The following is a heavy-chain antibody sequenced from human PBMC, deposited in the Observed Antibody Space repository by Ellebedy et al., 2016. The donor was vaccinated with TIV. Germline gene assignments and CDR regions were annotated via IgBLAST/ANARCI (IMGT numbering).Heavy chain of an antibody. CDR2: IYYSGST. CDR1: GGSISSYY. V-gene: IGHV4-59*01. D-gene: IGHD1-1*01. J-gene: IGHJ4*02. CDR3: ARGGNVRFDY. Sequence: SETLSLXCTVSGGSISSYYWSWIRQPPGKGLEWIGYIYYSGSTNYNPSLKSRVTISVDTSKNQFSLKLSSVTAADTAVCYCARGGNVRFDYWGQGTLVTVSS.